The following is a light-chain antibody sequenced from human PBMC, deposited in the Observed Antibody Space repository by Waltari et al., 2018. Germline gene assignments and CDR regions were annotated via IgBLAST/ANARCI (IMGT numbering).Light chain of an antibody. CDR2: DVT. CDR1: RRYFGVTQY. Sequence: QSALTQPASVSGSPGQSITISCTATRRYFGVTQYVYCYHQHPGKAPKVVIYDVTERPSGVSNRFSGSKSGSTASLTISGLQTEDEADYYCSSRTNSITWVFGGGTKVTVL. J-gene: IGLJ3*02. V-gene: IGLV2-14*03. CDR3: SSRTNSITWV.